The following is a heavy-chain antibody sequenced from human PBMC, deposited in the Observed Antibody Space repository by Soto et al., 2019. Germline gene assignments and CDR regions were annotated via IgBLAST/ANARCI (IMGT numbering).Heavy chain of an antibody. V-gene: IGHV4-31*03. CDR2: IYDSESA. Sequence: QVQLQESGPGLVKPSQTLSLTCNVSGESISSGGYYWSWIRHHPRKGLEWIGYIYDSESAYYNPSLKRRVTMSMDSSKKHFAMRLSSVTDADTSVYYCARASSSSSAADYWGQGTLVTVSS. CDR1: GESISSGGYY. D-gene: IGHD6-6*01. CDR3: ARASSSSSAADY. J-gene: IGHJ4*02.